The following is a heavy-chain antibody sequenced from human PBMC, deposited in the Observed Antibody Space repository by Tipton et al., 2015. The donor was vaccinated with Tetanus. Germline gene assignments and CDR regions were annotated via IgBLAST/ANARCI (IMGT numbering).Heavy chain of an antibody. CDR3: ARLREIVSRSGWAFDH. J-gene: IGHJ4*02. Sequence: TLSLTCIVSGGSMSAGGHYGAWIRQSPGKGLEWIGSISYSGRTYYSPSLKSRVTMSVDTSKKDFSVRLGSVTAADTAVYYRARLREIVSRSGWAFDHWGQGIVVTVSS. CDR2: ISYSGRT. D-gene: IGHD5/OR15-5a*01. CDR1: GGSMSAGGHY. V-gene: IGHV4-39*02.